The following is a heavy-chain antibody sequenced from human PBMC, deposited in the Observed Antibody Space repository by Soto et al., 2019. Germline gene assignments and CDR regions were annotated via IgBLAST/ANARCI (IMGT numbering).Heavy chain of an antibody. V-gene: IGHV1-69*13. D-gene: IGHD3-3*01. Sequence: GASVKVSCKASGGTFSSYAISWARQAPGQGLEWMGGIIPIFGTANYAQKFQGRVTITADESTSTAYMELSSLRSEDTAVYYCASPTLLRFLEWLPPGDYYYGMDVWGQGTTVTVSS. CDR2: IIPIFGTA. CDR1: GGTFSSYA. CDR3: ASPTLLRFLEWLPPGDYYYGMDV. J-gene: IGHJ6*02.